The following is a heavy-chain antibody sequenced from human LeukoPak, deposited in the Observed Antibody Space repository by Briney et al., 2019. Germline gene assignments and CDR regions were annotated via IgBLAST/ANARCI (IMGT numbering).Heavy chain of an antibody. D-gene: IGHD5-12*01. CDR3: ARATYSGYQYYFDY. J-gene: IGHJ4*02. CDR2: INPHSGGT. CDR1: GYTFTAYY. Sequence: ASVKVSCKASGYTFTAYYIHWVRQAPGQGLEWMGWINPHSGGTEFAQKFQGRVTMTRDTSIGGVYMELTSLRPDDTALYFCARATYSGYQYYFDYWGQGTPVTVSS. V-gene: IGHV1-2*02.